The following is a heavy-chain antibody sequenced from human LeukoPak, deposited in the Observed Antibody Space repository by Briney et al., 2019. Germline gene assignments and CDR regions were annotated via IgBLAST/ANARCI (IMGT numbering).Heavy chain of an antibody. V-gene: IGHV3-23*01. Sequence: GGSLRLSCAASGFTFSSYAMTWVRQAPGKGLEWVSGISGSGGRTYYADSVKGRFTISRDNSKNMLYLQLNSLRSEDTAVYYCVKGHQTGHWGQGTLVIVSS. CDR1: GFTFSSYA. J-gene: IGHJ4*02. CDR3: VKGHQTGH. CDR2: ISGSGGRT.